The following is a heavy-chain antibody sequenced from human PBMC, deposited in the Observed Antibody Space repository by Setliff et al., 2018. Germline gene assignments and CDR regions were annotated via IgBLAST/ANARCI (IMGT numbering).Heavy chain of an antibody. CDR3: TRSSSYGMRYWFDS. J-gene: IGHJ5*01. CDR2: INPDSGDT. CDR1: GNTFTGYY. D-gene: IGHD3-16*02. Sequence: GASVKVSCKASGNTFTGYYIHWLRQAPGQGLEWMGWINPDSGDTHSPQNFQGRVRMTRDTSMSTVYMELTRLTSDDTAVYYCTRSSSYGMRYWFDSWGQGPLVTVSS. V-gene: IGHV1-2*02.